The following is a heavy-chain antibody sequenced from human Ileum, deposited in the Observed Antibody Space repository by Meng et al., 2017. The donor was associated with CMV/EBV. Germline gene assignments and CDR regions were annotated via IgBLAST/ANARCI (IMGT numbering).Heavy chain of an antibody. CDR2: ISGSGGST. V-gene: IGHV3-23*01. J-gene: IGHJ5*02. CDR1: GFTFSSYA. CDR3: AKMSTTSPRSWFDP. D-gene: IGHD1-1*01. Sequence: ASGFTFSSYAMSWVRQAPGKGLEWISAISGSGGSTYYADSVKGRFTISRDNSKNTLYLQMNSLRAEDTAIYYCAKMSTTSPRSWFDPWGQGTLVTVSS.